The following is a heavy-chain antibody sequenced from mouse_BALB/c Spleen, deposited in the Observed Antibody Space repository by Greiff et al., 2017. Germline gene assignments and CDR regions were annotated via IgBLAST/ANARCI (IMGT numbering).Heavy chain of an antibody. D-gene: IGHD2-1*01. CDR3: TVYYGNYNYAMDY. CDR1: GFTFSNYW. V-gene: IGHV6-6*02. Sequence: EVKVEESGGGLVQPGGSMKLSCVASGFTFSNYWMNWVRQSPEKGLEWVAEIRLKSNNYATHYAESVKGRFTISRDDSKSSVYLQMNNLRAEDTGIYYCTVYYGNYNYAMDYWGQGTSVTVSS. J-gene: IGHJ4*01. CDR2: IRLKSNNYAT.